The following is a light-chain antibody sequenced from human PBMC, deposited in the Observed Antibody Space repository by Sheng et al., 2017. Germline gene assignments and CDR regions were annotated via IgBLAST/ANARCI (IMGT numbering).Light chain of an antibody. Sequence: DIQMTQSPSTLSASVGDRVTITCRASQSISSWLAWYQQKPGKAPKLLIYKASSLESGVPSRFSGSGSGTEFTLTISSLQPDDFAVYYCQQYGRSPWTFGQGTKVEIK. CDR3: QQYGRSPWT. V-gene: IGKV1-5*03. J-gene: IGKJ1*01. CDR1: QSISSW. CDR2: KAS.